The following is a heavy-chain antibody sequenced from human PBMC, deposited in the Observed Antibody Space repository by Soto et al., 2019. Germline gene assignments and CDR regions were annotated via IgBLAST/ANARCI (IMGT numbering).Heavy chain of an antibody. Sequence: SETLSLTCAVYGGSFSGYYWSWIRQPPGKGLEWIGEINHSGSTNYNPSLKSRVTISVDTSKNQFSLKLSSVTAADTAVYYCARLRSVLRFLEWSSGWFDPWGQGTLVTVSS. V-gene: IGHV4-34*01. CDR3: ARLRSVLRFLEWSSGWFDP. CDR1: GGSFSGYY. CDR2: INHSGST. D-gene: IGHD3-3*01. J-gene: IGHJ5*02.